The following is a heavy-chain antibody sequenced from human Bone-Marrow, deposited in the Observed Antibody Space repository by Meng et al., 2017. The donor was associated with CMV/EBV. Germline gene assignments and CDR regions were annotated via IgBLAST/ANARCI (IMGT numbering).Heavy chain of an antibody. CDR3: ARPWYSSGWIDY. J-gene: IGHJ4*02. Sequence: GESLKISCAASGFTFSSYWMSWVRQAPGKGLEWISYISSSGSIIYYADSVKGRFTISRDNAKNSLYLQMNSLRAEDTAVYYCARPWYSSGWIDYWGQGTLVTVSS. CDR2: ISSSGSII. CDR1: GFTFSSYW. D-gene: IGHD6-19*01. V-gene: IGHV3-48*04.